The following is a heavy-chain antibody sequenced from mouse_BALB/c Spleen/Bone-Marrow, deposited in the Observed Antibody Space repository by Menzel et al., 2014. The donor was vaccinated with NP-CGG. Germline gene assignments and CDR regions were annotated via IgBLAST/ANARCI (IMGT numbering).Heavy chain of an antibody. CDR2: INPYNGGT. J-gene: IGHJ4*01. D-gene: IGHD1-1*01. CDR1: GYSFTGYT. Sequence: EVQLQQSGPELVKPGASMKISCKASGYSFTGYTMNWVRQSQGKNLEWIGLINPYNGGTSYNQKFMGKATLTVDKSSSTAYMELLSLTSEGSAVYYCARWDYYGYAMDYWGQGTSVTVSS. V-gene: IGHV1-18*01. CDR3: ARWDYYGYAMDY.